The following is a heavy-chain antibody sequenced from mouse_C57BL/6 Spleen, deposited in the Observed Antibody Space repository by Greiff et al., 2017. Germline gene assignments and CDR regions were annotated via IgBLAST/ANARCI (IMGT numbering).Heavy chain of an antibody. Sequence: VQLQQSGAELVRPGASVTLSCKASGYTFTDYEMHWVKQTPVHGLEWIGAIAPETGGTAYNQKFKGKAILTADKSSSTAYMELRSLTSEDSAGYYCTPIYYGNYEFAYWGQGTLGTVSA. CDR2: IAPETGGT. J-gene: IGHJ3*01. CDR1: GYTFTDYE. CDR3: TPIYYGNYEFAY. D-gene: IGHD2-1*01. V-gene: IGHV1-15*01.